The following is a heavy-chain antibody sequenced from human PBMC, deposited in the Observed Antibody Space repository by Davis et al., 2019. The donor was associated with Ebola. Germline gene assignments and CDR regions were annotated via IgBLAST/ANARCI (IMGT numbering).Heavy chain of an antibody. V-gene: IGHV1-18*04. J-gene: IGHJ5*02. Sequence: ASVKVSCKASGYSFAAHYIHWVRQAPGQGLEWMGWINAYNGNTNYAQKFQGRVTMTTDTSTSTVYMYMRSLTSDDTAVYYCARDYPWFDPWGQGTLVTVSS. CDR1: GYSFAAHY. CDR3: ARDYPWFDP. CDR2: INAYNGNT.